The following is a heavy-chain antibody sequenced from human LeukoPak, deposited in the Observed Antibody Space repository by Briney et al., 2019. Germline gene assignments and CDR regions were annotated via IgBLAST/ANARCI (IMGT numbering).Heavy chain of an antibody. CDR1: GFTFSNAW. CDR2: IKSKTDGGTT. J-gene: IGHJ4*02. V-gene: IGHV3-15*01. D-gene: IGHD3-10*01. CDR3: ARGIGLKSLDH. Sequence: GGSLRLSCAASGFTFSNAWMSWVRQAPGKGLEWVGRIKSKTDGGTTDYAAPVKGRFTISRDDSKNTLYLQMGSLRAEDMALYYCARGIGLKSLDHWGLGTLVTVSS.